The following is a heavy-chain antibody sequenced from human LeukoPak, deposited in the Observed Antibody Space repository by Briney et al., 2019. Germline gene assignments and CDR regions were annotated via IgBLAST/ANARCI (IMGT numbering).Heavy chain of an antibody. CDR1: GFTFRIYA. CDR3: AKNYHDNTPYFSWAFDK. V-gene: IGHV3-23*01. J-gene: IGHJ3*02. D-gene: IGHD3-22*01. CDR2: IGASGAT. Sequence: GGSLRLSCAASGFTFRIYAMTWVRQAPGKGPEWVSAIGASGATFYADSVKGRFTISRDNSRNTLHLQMNSLRTEDTAVYYCAKNYHDNTPYFSWAFDKWGQGTMVTLSS.